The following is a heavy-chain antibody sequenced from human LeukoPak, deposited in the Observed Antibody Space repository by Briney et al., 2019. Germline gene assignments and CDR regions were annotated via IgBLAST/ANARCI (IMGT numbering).Heavy chain of an antibody. J-gene: IGHJ4*02. Sequence: PSEALSLTCTVSGGSLSSSSYYWGWIRQPPGKGLEWIGSIYYSGSTYYNPSLKSRVTISVDTSKNQFSLKLSSVTAADTAVYYCARHLRWLQPFDYWGQGTLVTVSS. CDR1: GGSLSSSSYY. CDR2: IYYSGST. D-gene: IGHD5-24*01. CDR3: ARHLRWLQPFDY. V-gene: IGHV4-39*01.